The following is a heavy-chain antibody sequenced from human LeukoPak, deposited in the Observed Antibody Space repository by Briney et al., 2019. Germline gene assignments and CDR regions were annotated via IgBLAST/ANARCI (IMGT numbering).Heavy chain of an antibody. J-gene: IGHJ6*03. CDR3: ARRSRRGYSYGPSYYYYYMDV. Sequence: SETLSLTCTVSDDSISSNAYYWGWIRQPPGKGLEWIGRIYTSGSTNYNPSLKSRVTMSVDTSKNQFSLKLSSVTAADTAVYYCARRSRRGYSYGPSYYYYYMDVWGKGTTVTISS. CDR2: IYTSGST. CDR1: DDSISSNAYY. D-gene: IGHD5-18*01. V-gene: IGHV4-39*01.